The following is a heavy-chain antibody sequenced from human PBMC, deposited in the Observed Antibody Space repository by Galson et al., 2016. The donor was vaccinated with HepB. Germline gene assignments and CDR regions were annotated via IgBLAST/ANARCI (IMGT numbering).Heavy chain of an antibody. Sequence: SGFTFSSYTMNWVRQAPGKGLEWVSYISSNGATIYYADSVKGRFTISRDNAKNSLYLQMNSLRAEDTAVYYCAKGYGLFDYWGQGTLVTVSS. CDR3: AKGYGLFDY. CDR1: GFTFSSYT. D-gene: IGHD4-17*01. V-gene: IGHV3-48*03. J-gene: IGHJ4*02. CDR2: ISSNGATI.